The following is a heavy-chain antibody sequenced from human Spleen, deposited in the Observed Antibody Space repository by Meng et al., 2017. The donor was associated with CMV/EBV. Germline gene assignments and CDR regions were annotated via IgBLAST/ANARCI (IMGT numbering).Heavy chain of an antibody. CDR2: IIPIFGTA. V-gene: IGHV1-69*05. D-gene: IGHD1-26*01. Sequence: SCKASGGPFSSYAISWVRQAPGQGLEWMGGIIPIFGTANYEQKFQGRVTITTDESTSTAYMELSSLRSEDTAVYYCARAVGADAFDIWGQGTMVTVSS. CDR3: ARAVGADAFDI. J-gene: IGHJ3*02. CDR1: GGPFSSYA.